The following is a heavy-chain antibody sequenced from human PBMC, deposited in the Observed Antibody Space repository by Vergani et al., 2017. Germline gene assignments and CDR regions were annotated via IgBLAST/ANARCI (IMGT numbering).Heavy chain of an antibody. CDR2: MYPNSGNT. J-gene: IGHJ4*02. Sequence: QVQLAQSGAEVKKPGASVKVSCKAAGYTFTSYDINWVRQATGQGLEWMGWMYPNSGNTGYAQKFQGRVTMTRKTSISTAYMELSSLRSDDTAVYYCVTGRGIYWGQGTLVTVSS. CDR3: VTGRGIY. V-gene: IGHV1-8*01. D-gene: IGHD6-13*01. CDR1: GYTFTSYD.